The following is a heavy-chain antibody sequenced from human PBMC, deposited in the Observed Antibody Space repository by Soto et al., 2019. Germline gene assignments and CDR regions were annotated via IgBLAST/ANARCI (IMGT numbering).Heavy chain of an antibody. CDR2: ISINGQGI. V-gene: IGHV3-23*01. CDR1: GFAFSSYA. Sequence: GGSLRLSXAASGFAFSSYAMSWVRQAPGKGLEWVSAISINGQGIYYADSVRGRFTISRDNSRNTVFLHMDSLSAEDTAVYYCAKDRAYPRDYSHYWGQGTLVTVSS. CDR3: AKDRAYPRDYSHY. J-gene: IGHJ4*02.